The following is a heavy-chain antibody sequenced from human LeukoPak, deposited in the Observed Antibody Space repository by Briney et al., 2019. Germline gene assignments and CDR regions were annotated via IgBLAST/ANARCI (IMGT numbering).Heavy chain of an antibody. D-gene: IGHD4-17*01. CDR2: INPDSGGT. J-gene: IGHJ4*02. CDR3: ARGYGDFRVEGRYFHS. V-gene: IGHV1-2*02. CDR1: GYTFTGYY. Sequence: ASVKVSCKASGYTFTGYYIHWVRQAPGQGLEWMGWINPDSGGTNYPQKFQGRVTMTRDTSISTVYMELSGLRSDDTAVYYCARGYGDFRVEGRYFHSWGQGTLVTVSS.